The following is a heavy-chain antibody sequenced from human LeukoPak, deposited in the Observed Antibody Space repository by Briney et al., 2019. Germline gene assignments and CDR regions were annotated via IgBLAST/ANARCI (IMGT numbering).Heavy chain of an antibody. Sequence: GESLKISCKGSGYSFTSYWIGWVRQMPGKGLEWMGIIYPGDSDTRYSPSFQGQVTISADKSISTAYLQWSSLKASDTAMYYCARLDVAPYYDILTGALDAFDIWGQGTMVTVSS. CDR1: GYSFTSYW. V-gene: IGHV5-51*01. D-gene: IGHD3-9*01. CDR2: IYPGDSDT. CDR3: ARLDVAPYYDILTGALDAFDI. J-gene: IGHJ3*02.